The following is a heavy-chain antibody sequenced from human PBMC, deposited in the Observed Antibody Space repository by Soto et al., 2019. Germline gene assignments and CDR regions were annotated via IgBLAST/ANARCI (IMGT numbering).Heavy chain of an antibody. D-gene: IGHD6-19*01. CDR2: IYYSGST. V-gene: IGHV4-61*01. J-gene: IGHJ4*02. CDR3: ARGSGQWLVLIDY. CDR1: GGSVSSGSYY. Sequence: SETLSLTCTVSGGSVSSGSYYWSWIRQPPGKGLEWIGYIYYSGSTNYNPSLKSRVTISVDTSKNQFSLKLSSVTAADTAVYYCARGSGQWLVLIDYWGQGTLVTVSS.